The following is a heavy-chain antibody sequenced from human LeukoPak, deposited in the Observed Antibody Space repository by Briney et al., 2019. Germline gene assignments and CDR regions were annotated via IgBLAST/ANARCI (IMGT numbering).Heavy chain of an antibody. CDR2: IYYSGST. J-gene: IGHJ3*01. V-gene: IGHV4-59*01. CDR3: ARPYSSNWYDAFHF. D-gene: IGHD6-13*01. Sequence: SETLSLTCTVSGGSISSYYWSWIRQPPGKGLEWIGYIYYSGSTNYNPSLKSRVTISVDTSKNQFSLKLSSVTAADTAVYYCARPYSSNWYDAFHFWGQGTMVTVSS. CDR1: GGSISSYY.